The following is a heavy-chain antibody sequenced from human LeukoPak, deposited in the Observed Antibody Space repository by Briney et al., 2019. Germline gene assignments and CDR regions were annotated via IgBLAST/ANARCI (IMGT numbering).Heavy chain of an antibody. CDR3: ARGDYSNSAGNYYYYMDV. J-gene: IGHJ6*03. D-gene: IGHD4-11*01. V-gene: IGHV4-34*01. CDR2: INHSGST. CDR1: GGSFSGYY. Sequence: SETLSLTCAVYGGSFSGYYWSWIRQPPGKGLEWIGEINHSGSTNYNPSLKSRVTISVDTSKNQFSPKLSSVTAADTAVYYCARGDYSNSAGNYYYYMDVWGKGTTVTVSS.